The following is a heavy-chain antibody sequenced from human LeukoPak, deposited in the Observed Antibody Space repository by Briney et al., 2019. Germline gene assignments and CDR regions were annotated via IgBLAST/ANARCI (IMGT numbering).Heavy chain of an antibody. CDR1: GFTFSSYA. V-gene: IGHV3-23*01. J-gene: IGHJ3*02. Sequence: GGSLRLSCAASGFTFSSYAMSWVRQAPGKGLEWVSAISGSGGSTYYADSVKGRFTISRDNSKNTLYLQTRSLRAEDTAVYYCATPRITMIVVVITTTGDAFDIWGQGTMVTVSS. D-gene: IGHD3-22*01. CDR3: ATPRITMIVVVITTTGDAFDI. CDR2: ISGSGGST.